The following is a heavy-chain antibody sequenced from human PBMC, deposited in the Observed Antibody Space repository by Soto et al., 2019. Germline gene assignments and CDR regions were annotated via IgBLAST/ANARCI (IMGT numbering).Heavy chain of an antibody. V-gene: IGHV3-48*03. J-gene: IGHJ4*02. CDR1: GFSFSSYE. D-gene: IGHD1-20*01. CDR2: ISSSGSTM. Sequence: EVQVVESGGGLVQPGGSLRLSCAASGFSFSSYEMNWVRQAPGKGLEWVSYISSSGSTMYYADSVKGRFTISRDNAKNSVYLQMNSLRAEDTAVYYCALSNWNDLVYWGQGTLVTVSS. CDR3: ALSNWNDLVY.